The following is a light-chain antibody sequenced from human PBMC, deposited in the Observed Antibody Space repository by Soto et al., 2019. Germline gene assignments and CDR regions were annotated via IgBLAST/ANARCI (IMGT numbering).Light chain of an antibody. J-gene: IGKJ1*01. CDR3: QQSNSIHPWT. Sequence: DIQMTQSPSSLSASVGDRVTINCGASQTISIYLNWYQLRPGKGPKLLIYSASTLQSGVSSRFSGSGSGTDFTLTISSLKTEDAANYYCQQSNSIHPWTFGQGTKVDIK. V-gene: IGKV1-39*01. CDR2: SAS. CDR1: QTISIY.